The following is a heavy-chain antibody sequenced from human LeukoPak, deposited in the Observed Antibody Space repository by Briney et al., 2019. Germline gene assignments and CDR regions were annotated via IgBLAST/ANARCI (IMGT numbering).Heavy chain of an antibody. D-gene: IGHD3-16*02. J-gene: IGHJ3*02. CDR3: AGTGRVYRAFDI. CDR2: IYYSGST. Sequence: SETLSLTCTVSGGTISSYYWSWIRQPPGKGLEWIGYIYYSGSTNYNPSLKSRVTISVDTSKNQFSLKLSSVTAADTAVYYCAGTGRVYRAFDIWGQGTMVTVSS. V-gene: IGHV4-59*08. CDR1: GGTISSYY.